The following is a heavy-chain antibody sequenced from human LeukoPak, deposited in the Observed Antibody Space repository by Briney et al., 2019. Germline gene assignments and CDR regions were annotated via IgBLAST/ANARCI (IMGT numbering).Heavy chain of an antibody. V-gene: IGHV4-30-4*01. Sequence: PSQTLSLTCTVSGGSISSDDYYWSWIRQPPGKGLEWIGYTYNSGSTYYNPSLKSRVTISVDTSKNQFSLKLSSVTAADTAVYYCARGIVVPAAPPDGWFDPWGQGTLVTVSS. D-gene: IGHD2-2*01. CDR1: GGSISSDDYY. CDR3: ARGIVVPAAPPDGWFDP. CDR2: TYNSGST. J-gene: IGHJ5*02.